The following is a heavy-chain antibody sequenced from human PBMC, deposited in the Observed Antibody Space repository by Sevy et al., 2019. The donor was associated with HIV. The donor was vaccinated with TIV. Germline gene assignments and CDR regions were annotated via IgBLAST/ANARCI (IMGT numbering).Heavy chain of an antibody. D-gene: IGHD3-10*01. CDR2: IVVGSGNT. J-gene: IGHJ6*02. V-gene: IGHV1-58*01. CDR1: GFTFTSSA. Sequence: ASVKVSCKASGFTFTSSAVQWVRQARGQRLEWIGWIVVGSGNTNYAQKFQERVTITRDMSTSTAYMELSSLRSEDTAVYYCAAGFSAYGSGSYYNYYYGMDVWGQGTTVTVSS. CDR3: AAGFSAYGSGSYYNYYYGMDV.